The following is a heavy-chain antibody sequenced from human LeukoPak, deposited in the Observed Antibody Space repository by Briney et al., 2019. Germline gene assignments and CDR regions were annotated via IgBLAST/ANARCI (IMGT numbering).Heavy chain of an antibody. D-gene: IGHD3-22*01. J-gene: IGHJ3*02. CDR2: IYDSGST. CDR1: GGSIRSSYYY. V-gene: IGHV4-39*07. Sequence: SETLSLTCTVSGGSIRSSYYYWGWIRQPPGKGLEWIGSIYDSGSTYYNPSLKSRVTISVDRSKNQFSLKLSSVTAADTAVYYCARGNYYDRIAHAFDIWGQGTMVTVSS. CDR3: ARGNYYDRIAHAFDI.